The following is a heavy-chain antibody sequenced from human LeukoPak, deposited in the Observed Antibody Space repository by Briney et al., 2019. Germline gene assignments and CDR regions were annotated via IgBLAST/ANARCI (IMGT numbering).Heavy chain of an antibody. V-gene: IGHV3-7*01. CDR3: ARGPAYTYYDYVWGSKIPAFDY. Sequence: GGSLRLSCAASGFTFSSYWMSWVRQAPGKGLEWVANIKQDGSEKYYVDSVKGRFTISRDNAKNSLYLQMNSLRAEDTAVYYCARGPAYTYYDYVWGSKIPAFDYWGQGTLVTVSS. J-gene: IGHJ4*02. CDR2: IKQDGSEK. CDR1: GFTFSSYW. D-gene: IGHD3-16*01.